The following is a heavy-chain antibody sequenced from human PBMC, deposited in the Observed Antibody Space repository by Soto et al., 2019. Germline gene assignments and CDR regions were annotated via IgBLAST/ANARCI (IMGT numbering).Heavy chain of an antibody. Sequence: NPSETLSLTCAVSGGSISNDAWWWSWVRQPPGKGLEWIGEIHHSGDDNYNPSLRSRVTLSLDKSKNQFSLRLTSVTAADTAVYYCARLEFGNFGAYWGQGAPVTVSS. V-gene: IGHV4-4*02. J-gene: IGHJ4*02. D-gene: IGHD3-10*01. CDR3: ARLEFGNFGAY. CDR1: GGSISNDAW. CDR2: IHHSGDD.